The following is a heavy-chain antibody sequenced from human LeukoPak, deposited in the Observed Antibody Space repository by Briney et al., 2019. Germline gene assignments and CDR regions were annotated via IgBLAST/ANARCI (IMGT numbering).Heavy chain of an antibody. CDR3: ARSSGSGSYYHPDY. V-gene: IGHV3-23*01. D-gene: IGHD3-10*01. Sequence: GGSLRLSCAASGFTFSSYAMSWVRQAPGKGLEWVSAISGSGGSTYYADSVKGRFTISRDNFKNTLYLQMNSLRAEDTAVYYCARSSGSGSYYHPDYWGQGTLVTVSS. CDR1: GFTFSSYA. CDR2: ISGSGGST. J-gene: IGHJ4*02.